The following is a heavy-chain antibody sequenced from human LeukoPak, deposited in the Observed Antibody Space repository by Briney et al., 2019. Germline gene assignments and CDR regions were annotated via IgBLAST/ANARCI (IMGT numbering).Heavy chain of an antibody. CDR2: ISSSSSYI. CDR1: GFTFSSYS. Sequence: KTGGSLRLSCAASGFTFSSYSMNWVRQAPGKGLEWVSSISSSSSYIYYADSVKGRFTISSDNAKNSLYLQMNSLRAEDTAVYYCARDYYDFWSGYYAYFDYWGQGTLVTVSS. CDR3: ARDYYDFWSGYYAYFDY. V-gene: IGHV3-21*01. D-gene: IGHD3-3*01. J-gene: IGHJ4*02.